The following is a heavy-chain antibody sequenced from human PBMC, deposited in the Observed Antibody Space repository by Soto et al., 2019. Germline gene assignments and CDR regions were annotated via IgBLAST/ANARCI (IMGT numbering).Heavy chain of an antibody. J-gene: IGHJ4*02. CDR2: IFYSDSF. CDR3: XXXXXXXXXXXXXVXPYFFDF. Sequence: QVQLQESGPGLVKSSQTLSLTCTVSGGSISSGGSYWSWIRQRPGKGLEWIGYIFYSDSFYYTPSLKGRVVILADTSKNQFXXXLXXXXXXXXXXXXXXXXXXXXXXXXXVXPYFFDFWGQGTLVTVSS. V-gene: IGHV4-31*03. D-gene: IGHD1-1*01. CDR1: GGSISSGGSY.